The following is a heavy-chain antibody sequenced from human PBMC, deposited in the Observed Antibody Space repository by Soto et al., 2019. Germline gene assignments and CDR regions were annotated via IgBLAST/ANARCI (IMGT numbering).Heavy chain of an antibody. CDR1: GYTFINHG. Sequence: GASVKVSCKASGYTFINHGISWVRQAPGQGLEWVGWISGHDGKTKYARSLQGRVTMTTDTSTSTAYMELRSLTSDDTAVYYCTRAPLRCSGGSCYSADAWGQGTLVTVSS. D-gene: IGHD2-15*01. V-gene: IGHV1-18*04. CDR2: ISGHDGKT. CDR3: TRAPLRCSGGSCYSADA. J-gene: IGHJ5*02.